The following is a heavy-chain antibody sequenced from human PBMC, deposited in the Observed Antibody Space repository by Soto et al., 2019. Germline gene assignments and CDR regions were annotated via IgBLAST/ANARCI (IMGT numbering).Heavy chain of an antibody. CDR2: ISSTSSAI. Sequence: GWSLRLSCAASGFTFGSYSMNWVRQAPGKGLEWVSYISSTSSAIWYADSLKGRFIISRDNAENSLYLQMHSLRAEDTAVYFCARGCGCSSGSGLFTFWGQGTLVIVSS. D-gene: IGHD2-15*01. CDR1: GFTFGSYS. J-gene: IGHJ4*02. CDR3: ARGCGCSSGSGLFTF. V-gene: IGHV3-48*04.